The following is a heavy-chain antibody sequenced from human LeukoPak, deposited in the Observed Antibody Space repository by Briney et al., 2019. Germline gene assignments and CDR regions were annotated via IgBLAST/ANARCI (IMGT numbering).Heavy chain of an antibody. D-gene: IGHD3-9*01. CDR2: IWYDGSNK. J-gene: IGHJ4*02. Sequence: GGSLRLSCAASGFTFSSYGMHWVRQAPGKGLEWVAVIWYDGSNKYYADSVKGRFTISRDNSKNTLYLQMNSLRAEDTAVYYCAKWGDYDVLTGYYVSDYWGQGTLVTVSS. CDR1: GFTFSSYG. CDR3: AKWGDYDVLTGYYVSDY. V-gene: IGHV3-33*06.